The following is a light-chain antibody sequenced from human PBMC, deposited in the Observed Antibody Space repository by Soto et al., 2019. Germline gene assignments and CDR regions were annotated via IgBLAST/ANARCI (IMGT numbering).Light chain of an antibody. CDR2: DVS. J-gene: IGLJ1*01. CDR3: CSYAGSYTFYV. CDR1: SSDVGNYNY. V-gene: IGLV2-11*01. Sequence: QSALTQPRSVSGSPGQSVTISCTGTSSDVGNYNYVSWYQQHPGKAPKLMIYDVSKRPSGVPDRFSGSKSGNTASLTISELQAEDEADYYCCSYAGSYTFYVFGTGTKLTVL.